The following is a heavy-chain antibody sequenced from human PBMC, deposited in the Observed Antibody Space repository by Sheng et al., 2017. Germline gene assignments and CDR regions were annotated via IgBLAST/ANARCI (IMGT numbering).Heavy chain of an antibody. V-gene: IGHV3-21*01. CDR3: ARDLRCSSTSCSRRRFHYYYGMDV. Sequence: EVQLVESGGGLVKPGGSLRLSCAASGFTFSSYSMNWVRQAPGKGLEWVSSISSSSSYIYYADSVKGRFTISRDNAKNSLYLQMNSLRAEDTAVYYCARDLRCSSTSCSRRRFHYYYGMDVWGQG. CDR2: ISSSSSYI. CDR1: GFTFSSYS. J-gene: IGHJ6*02. D-gene: IGHD2-2*01.